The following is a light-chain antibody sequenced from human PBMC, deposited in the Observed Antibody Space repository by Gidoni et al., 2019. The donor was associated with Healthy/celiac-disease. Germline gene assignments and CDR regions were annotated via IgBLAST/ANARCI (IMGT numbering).Light chain of an antibody. CDR1: QSVSSY. J-gene: IGKJ3*01. CDR2: DAS. V-gene: IGKV3-11*01. Sequence: EIVLTQSPATLSLSPGERAPLSCRASQSVSSYLAWYQQKPGQAPRLLIYDASNRATGIPARFSGSGSGTDFTLTISSLEPEDFAVYYCQQPEAFGPGTKVDIK. CDR3: QQPEA.